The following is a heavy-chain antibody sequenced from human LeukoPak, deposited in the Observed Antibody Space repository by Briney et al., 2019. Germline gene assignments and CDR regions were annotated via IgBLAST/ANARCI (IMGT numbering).Heavy chain of an antibody. Sequence: GGSLRLSCAASGFTFSNYEMNWVRQAPGKGLERVSYISSSGSTVYYADSVKGRFTISRDNAKNSLYLQMNSLRAEDTAVYYCARKDSTKRTIYYSYYMDVWGKGTTVTVSS. CDR2: ISSSGSTV. CDR1: GFTFSNYE. J-gene: IGHJ6*03. D-gene: IGHD1-1*01. CDR3: ARKDSTKRTIYYSYYMDV. V-gene: IGHV3-48*03.